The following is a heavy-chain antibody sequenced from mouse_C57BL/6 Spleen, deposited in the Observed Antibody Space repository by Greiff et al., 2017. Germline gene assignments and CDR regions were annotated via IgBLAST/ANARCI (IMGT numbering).Heavy chain of an antibody. V-gene: IGHV1-69*01. Sequence: QVQLQQSGAELVMPGASVKLSCKASGYTFTSYWMHWVKQRPGQGLEWIGEIDPSDSYTNYNQKFKGKSPLTVDKSSSTAYMQLSSLTSEDSAVYYCARGYYGSSYAMDYWGQGTSVTVSS. J-gene: IGHJ4*01. CDR1: GYTFTSYW. CDR2: IDPSDSYT. CDR3: ARGYYGSSYAMDY. D-gene: IGHD1-1*01.